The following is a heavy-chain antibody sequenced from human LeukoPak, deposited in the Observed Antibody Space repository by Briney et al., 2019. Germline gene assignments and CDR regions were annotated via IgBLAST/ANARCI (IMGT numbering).Heavy chain of an antibody. J-gene: IGHJ4*02. CDR3: ARVHGGYPFDY. Sequence: GRSLRLSCAASGFIFSSYGMNWVRQAPGKGLEWVSYISSSSSTIYYTDSVKGRFTISRDNAKNSLYPQMNSLRAEDTAVYYCARVHGGYPFDYWAQGTLVTVSS. V-gene: IGHV3-48*01. D-gene: IGHD2-15*01. CDR2: ISSSSSTI. CDR1: GFIFSSYG.